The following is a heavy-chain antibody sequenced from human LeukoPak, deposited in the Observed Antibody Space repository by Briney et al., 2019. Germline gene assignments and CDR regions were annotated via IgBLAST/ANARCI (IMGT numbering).Heavy chain of an antibody. D-gene: IGHD3-16*01. Sequence: WSLRLSCAASGFTFDDYAMHWVRQAPGKGLEWVSGISWNSGSIGYADSVKGRFTISRDNAKNSLYLQMNSLRAEDTALYYCARGGRYAYFLDYWGQGALVTVSS. V-gene: IGHV3-9*01. CDR1: GFTFDDYA. CDR2: ISWNSGSI. J-gene: IGHJ4*02. CDR3: ARGGRYAYFLDY.